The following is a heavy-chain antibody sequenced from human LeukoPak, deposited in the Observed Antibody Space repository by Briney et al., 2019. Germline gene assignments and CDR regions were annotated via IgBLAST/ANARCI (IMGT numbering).Heavy chain of an antibody. CDR1: GFTFSSYW. J-gene: IGHJ6*02. V-gene: IGHV3-7*01. Sequence: GGSLRLSCAASGFTFSSYWMSWVRQAPGKGLEWVANIKQDGSEKYYVDSVKGRFTISRDNAKNSLYLQMNSLRAEDTAVYYCARDGSDFWSGYSRSGMDVWGQGTTVTVSS. D-gene: IGHD3-3*01. CDR3: ARDGSDFWSGYSRSGMDV. CDR2: IKQDGSEK.